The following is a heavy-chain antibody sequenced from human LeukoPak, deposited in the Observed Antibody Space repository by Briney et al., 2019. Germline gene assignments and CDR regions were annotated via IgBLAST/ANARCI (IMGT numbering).Heavy chain of an antibody. CDR1: GFIFSLYC. V-gene: IGHV3-74*01. Sequence: PGGSLRLSCAASGFIFSLYCMHWVRQAPGKGPMWVSRICPDGTGISYADSVKVRFTTSRDNAKNTVYLQMNGLREEDTAVYYCVRDFRSADYWGQGTLVTVSS. CDR3: VRDFRSADY. J-gene: IGHJ4*02. CDR2: ICPDGTGI.